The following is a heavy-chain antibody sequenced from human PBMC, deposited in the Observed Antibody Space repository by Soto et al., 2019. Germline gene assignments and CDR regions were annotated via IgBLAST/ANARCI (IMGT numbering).Heavy chain of an antibody. Sequence: SETLSLTCTVSGGSITSSNYYWGWIRQPPGKGLEWIGSIYYSGSTYYNPSLKSRVTISVDTSKNQFSLYLSSVTAADTAVYYCAGTSYDSSGKSDYWGQGTLVTVSS. V-gene: IGHV4-39*01. CDR2: IYYSGST. D-gene: IGHD3-22*01. CDR3: AGTSYDSSGKSDY. CDR1: GGSITSSNYY. J-gene: IGHJ4*02.